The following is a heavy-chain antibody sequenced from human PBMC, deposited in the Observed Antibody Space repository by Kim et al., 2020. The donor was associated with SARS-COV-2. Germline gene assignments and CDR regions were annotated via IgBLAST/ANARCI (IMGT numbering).Heavy chain of an antibody. CDR1: GYSFTSYW. CDR2: IYPGDSDT. Sequence: GESLKISCKGSGYSFTSYWIGWVRQMPGKGLELMGIIYPGDSDTRYSPSFQGQVTISADKSISTAYLQWSSLKASDTAMYYCARGGLRYFDWLLYFDYWGQGTLVTVSS. CDR3: ARGGLRYFDWLLYFDY. J-gene: IGHJ4*02. V-gene: IGHV5-51*01. D-gene: IGHD3-9*01.